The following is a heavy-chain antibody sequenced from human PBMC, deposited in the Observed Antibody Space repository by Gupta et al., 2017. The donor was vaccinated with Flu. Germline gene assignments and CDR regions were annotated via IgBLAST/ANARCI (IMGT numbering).Heavy chain of an antibody. CDR3: ARGERVGYGGGWGLDY. V-gene: IGHV3-11*01. CDR2: VSGSSDVI. D-gene: IGHD6-19*01. J-gene: IGHJ4*02. Sequence: APGKGLEWVSYVSGSSDVIYHADSVKGRLTISRDNAKSSVFLQMNSLTVEDTAVYFCARGERVGYGGGWGLDYWGQGTLVTVSS.